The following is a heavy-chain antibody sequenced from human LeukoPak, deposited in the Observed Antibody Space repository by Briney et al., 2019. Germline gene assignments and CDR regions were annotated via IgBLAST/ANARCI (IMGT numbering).Heavy chain of an antibody. CDR1: GFTFSSYS. CDR3: APDPGEYYFDY. Sequence: GGSLRLSCAASGFTFSSYSMNWVRQAPGKGLEWVSYISSSSSTIYYADSVKGRFTISRDNAKNSLYLQMNGLRAEDTAVYYCAPDPGEYYFDYWGQGTLVTVSS. V-gene: IGHV3-48*01. CDR2: ISSSSSTI. J-gene: IGHJ4*02.